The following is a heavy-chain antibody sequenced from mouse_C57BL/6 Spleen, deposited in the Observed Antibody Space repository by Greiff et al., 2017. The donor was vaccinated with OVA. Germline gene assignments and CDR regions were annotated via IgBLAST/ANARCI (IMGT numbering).Heavy chain of an antibody. CDR3: AREGITTVVGGVDY. V-gene: IGHV1-52*01. CDR2: IDPSDSET. D-gene: IGHD1-1*01. J-gene: IGHJ4*01. Sequence: QVQLKQPGAELVRPGSSVKLSCKASGYTFTSYWMHWVKQRPIQGLEWIGNIDPSDSETHYNQKFKDKATLTVDKSSSTAYMQLSSLTSEDSAVYYCAREGITTVVGGVDYWGQGTSVTVSS. CDR1: GYTFTSYW.